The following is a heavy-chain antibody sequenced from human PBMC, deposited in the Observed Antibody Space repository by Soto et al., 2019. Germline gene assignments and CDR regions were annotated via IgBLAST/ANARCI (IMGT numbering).Heavy chain of an antibody. D-gene: IGHD2-15*01. Sequence: PSETLSLTCTVSGGSISSGGYYWSWIRQHPGKGLEWIGYIYYSGSTYYNPSLKSRVTISVDTSKNQYSLKLRSVTAADTAVYYCARSPFEDCSGGSCYSTGGSFFDYWGQGTLVTVSS. CDR2: IYYSGST. CDR3: ARSPFEDCSGGSCYSTGGSFFDY. J-gene: IGHJ4*02. CDR1: GGSISSGGYY. V-gene: IGHV4-31*03.